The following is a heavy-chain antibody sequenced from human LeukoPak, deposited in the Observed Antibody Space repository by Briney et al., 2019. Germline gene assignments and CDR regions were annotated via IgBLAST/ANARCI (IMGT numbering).Heavy chain of an antibody. V-gene: IGHV4-30-4*08. CDR2: IYYSGST. D-gene: IGHD2-2*01. CDR3: ARDRGYCSSTSCPPAGYFDH. CDR1: GGSISSGDYY. Sequence: SQTLSLTCTVSGGSISSGDYYWSWIRQPPGKSLEWIGYIYYSGSTYYNPSLKSRVTISVDTSKNQFSLKLSSVTAADTAVYYCARDRGYCSSTSCPPAGYFDHWGQGTLVTVSS. J-gene: IGHJ4*02.